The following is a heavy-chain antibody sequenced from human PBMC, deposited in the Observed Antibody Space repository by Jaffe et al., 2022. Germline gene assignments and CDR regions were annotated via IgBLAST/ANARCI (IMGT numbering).Heavy chain of an antibody. V-gene: IGHV3-30*02. CDR3: AKDYYGSGSQIDY. J-gene: IGHJ4*02. CDR2: IHYDGIKE. CDR1: GFTFSSFA. Sequence: QVHLVESGGGVVQPGGSLRLTCAASGFTFSSFAMHWVRQAPGKGLEWVAFIHYDGIKESYADSVKGRFTISRDNSKNTVFLLMNSLRAEDTALYYCAKDYYGSGSQIDYWGQGTLVTVSS. D-gene: IGHD3-10*01.